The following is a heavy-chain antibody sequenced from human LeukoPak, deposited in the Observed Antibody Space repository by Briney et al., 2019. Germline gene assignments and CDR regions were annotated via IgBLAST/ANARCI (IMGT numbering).Heavy chain of an antibody. CDR2: IRSDGSDK. CDR3: AKDIAAAGGPCAY. D-gene: IGHD6-13*01. J-gene: IGHJ4*02. Sequence: GGSLRLSCAASGFTFSGYDMHWVRQAPGKGLEWVALIRSDGSDKYYADSVKGRFTISRDSSKNTVFLQMNSLRAEDAAVYYCAKDIAAAGGPCAYWGRGTLVTVSS. CDR1: GFTFSGYD. V-gene: IGHV3-30*02.